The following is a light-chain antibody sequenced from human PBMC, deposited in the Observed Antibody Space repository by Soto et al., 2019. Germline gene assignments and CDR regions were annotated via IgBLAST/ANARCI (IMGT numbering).Light chain of an antibody. CDR3: QQYGSSPNT. V-gene: IGKV3-20*01. CDR2: GAS. CDR1: QRVASNY. Sequence: IVFTQSPGTLSLSPGQSATLSCRASQRVASNYLAWYQQKPAQAPRLLIYGASSRATGIPDRFSGSGSGTDFALTISRLAPEDFAVYYCQQYGSSPNTFGGGTRGEIK. J-gene: IGKJ4*01.